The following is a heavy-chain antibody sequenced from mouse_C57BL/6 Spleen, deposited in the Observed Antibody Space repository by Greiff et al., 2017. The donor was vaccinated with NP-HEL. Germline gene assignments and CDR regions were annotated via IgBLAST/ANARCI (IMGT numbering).Heavy chain of an antibody. D-gene: IGHD3-3*01. CDR1: GYTFTSYW. J-gene: IGHJ2*01. CDR2: INPSSGYT. Sequence: QVQLQESGAELAKPGASVKLSCKASGYTFTSYWMHWVKQRPGQGLEWIGYINPSSGYTKYNQKFKDKATLTADKSSSTAYMQLSSLTYEDSAVYYCARFRRGQENYFDYWGQGTTLTVSS. CDR3: ARFRRGQENYFDY. V-gene: IGHV1-7*01.